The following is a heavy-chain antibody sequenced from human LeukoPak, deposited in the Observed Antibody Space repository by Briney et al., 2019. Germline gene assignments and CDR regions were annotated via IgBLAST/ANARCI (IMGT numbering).Heavy chain of an antibody. V-gene: IGHV3-33*01. CDR1: GFTFSSHG. CDR2: IWYDGSNT. Sequence: GGSLRLSCAASGFTFSSHGMHWVRQAPGKGLEWVGSIWYDGSNTYHADSVKGRFTISRDNPKNTLYLQMNSLRAEDTAAYYCARGEQYSYHSSGPKSSDALGIWGQGTMVTVSS. D-gene: IGHD3-22*01. CDR3: ARGEQYSYHSSGPKSSDALGI. J-gene: IGHJ3*02.